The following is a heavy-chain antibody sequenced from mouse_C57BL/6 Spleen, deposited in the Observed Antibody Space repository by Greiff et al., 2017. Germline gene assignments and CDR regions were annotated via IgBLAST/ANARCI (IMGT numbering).Heavy chain of an antibody. CDR3: ARYYGSSKYFDV. V-gene: IGHV14-2*01. D-gene: IGHD1-1*01. Sequence: VQLQQSGAELVKPGASVKLSCTASGFNIKDYYMHWVKQRTEQGLEWIGRIDPEDGETKYAPKFQGKATITADTSSNTAYRQLSRLTAEDTAVYYCARYYGSSKYFDVWGTGTTVTVSS. CDR2: IDPEDGET. J-gene: IGHJ1*03. CDR1: GFNIKDYY.